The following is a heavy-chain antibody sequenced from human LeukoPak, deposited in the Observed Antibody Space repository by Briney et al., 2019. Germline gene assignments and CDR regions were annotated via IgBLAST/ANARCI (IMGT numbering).Heavy chain of an antibody. CDR1: GFTFSSYW. J-gene: IGHJ4*02. Sequence: GGSLRLSCAASGFTFSSYWMHWVRQAPGKGLMWVSHINSDGSSTSHADSVKGRFTISRDNAKSTLYLQMNSLRAEDTAVYYCASRGYCSSTSCLLEYWGQGTLVTVSS. V-gene: IGHV3-74*01. CDR3: ASRGYCSSTSCLLEY. CDR2: INSDGSST. D-gene: IGHD2-2*01.